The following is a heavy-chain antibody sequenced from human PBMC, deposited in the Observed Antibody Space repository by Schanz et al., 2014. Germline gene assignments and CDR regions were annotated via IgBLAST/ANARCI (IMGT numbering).Heavy chain of an antibody. CDR1: GFTFSSYG. CDR2: VCYDGSKK. Sequence: LVESGGGVVQPGRSLRLSCAASGFTFSSYGMHWVRQVPGKGLEWVAVVCYDGSKKYYADSVKGRFTTSRDNSKNTMYLQMNSLRAEDTAVYYCAKDLKREFLRDDHSYGMDVWGQGTTVTVSS. CDR3: AKDLKREFLRDDHSYGMDV. J-gene: IGHJ6*02. V-gene: IGHV3-33*06. D-gene: IGHD4-17*01.